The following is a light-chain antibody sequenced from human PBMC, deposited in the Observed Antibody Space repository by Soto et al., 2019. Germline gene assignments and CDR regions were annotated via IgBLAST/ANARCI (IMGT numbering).Light chain of an antibody. V-gene: IGKV1-39*01. Sequence: GDRVTITCRASQSISAYLNWYQQKPGKAPNLLIYAASSLQSGVPSRFSGSGSGTDFTLTISSLHLEDFATYYCQQSYSTPRTCGQGTKVEIK. CDR2: AAS. J-gene: IGKJ1*01. CDR3: QQSYSTPRT. CDR1: QSISAY.